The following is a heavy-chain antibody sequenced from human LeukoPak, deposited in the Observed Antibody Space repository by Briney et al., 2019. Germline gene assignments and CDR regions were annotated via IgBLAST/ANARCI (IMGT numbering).Heavy chain of an antibody. D-gene: IGHD6-19*01. CDR1: VFTFSSYS. CDR2: ISSSISVI. CDR3: ARDQYSGHWYYALDI. V-gene: IGHV3-48*02. Sequence: GGSLRLSCAASVFTFSSYSMNWVRQAPGKGLEWVSYISSSISVIYYADSVEGRFTISRDNAKNSLYLQMNSLRDEDTAVYYCARDQYSGHWYYALDIWGQGTMVTVSS. J-gene: IGHJ3*02.